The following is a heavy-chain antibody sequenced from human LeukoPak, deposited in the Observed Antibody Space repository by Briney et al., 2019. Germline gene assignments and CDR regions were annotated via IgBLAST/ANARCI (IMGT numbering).Heavy chain of an antibody. Sequence: GGSLRLSCAASGFTFSNAWMSWVRQAPGKGLEWVAYISSSSSIYYADSVKGRFTISRDNDKNSLYLQMNSLRAEDTAVYFCARDPYGDYRACDYWGQGTLVTVSS. D-gene: IGHD4-17*01. J-gene: IGHJ4*02. CDR1: GFTFSNAW. V-gene: IGHV3-69-1*01. CDR2: ISSSSSI. CDR3: ARDPYGDYRACDY.